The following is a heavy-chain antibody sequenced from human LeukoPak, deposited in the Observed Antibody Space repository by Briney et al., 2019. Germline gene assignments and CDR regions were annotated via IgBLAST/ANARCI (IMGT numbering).Heavy chain of an antibody. CDR3: AREYCTSTSCSYFDY. CDR1: GGSIISNSYY. V-gene: IGHV4-61*01. CDR2: VYYSGST. Sequence: SETLSLTCTVSGGSIISNSYYWGWIRQPPGKGLEWIGYVYYSGSTNYNPSLQNRVTMSLDTSKNQFSLKLSSVTAADTAIYYCAREYCTSTSCSYFDYWGQGTLVTVSS. D-gene: IGHD2-2*01. J-gene: IGHJ4*02.